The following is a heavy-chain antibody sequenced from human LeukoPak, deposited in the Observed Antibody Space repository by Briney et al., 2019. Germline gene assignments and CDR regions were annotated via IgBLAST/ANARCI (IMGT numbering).Heavy chain of an antibody. J-gene: IGHJ4*02. V-gene: IGHV3-74*01. D-gene: IGHD2-15*01. CDR2: INGDGSYA. Sequence: GGSLRLSCAASGFTFGNFRMHWIRQGPGKGLLWVARINGDGSYADYAESVQGRFTVSRDNAKNTLYLQMDSLRVEDTAVYYCVSGTAAVAPAMTYWGRGTLVTVSS. CDR3: VSGTAAVAPAMTY. CDR1: GFTFGNFR.